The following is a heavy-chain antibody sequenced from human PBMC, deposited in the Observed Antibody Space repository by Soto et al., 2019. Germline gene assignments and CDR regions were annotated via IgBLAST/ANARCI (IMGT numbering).Heavy chain of an antibody. Sequence: GGSLRLSCAASGITFSNYEMNWVRQAPGKGLEWVSYISSSGSTIYYAGSVKGRFTISRDNAKSSLYLQMNSLRAEDTAVYYCARYCSGGTCYDGNMDVWGQGTTVTV. CDR1: GITFSNYE. CDR3: ARYCSGGTCYDGNMDV. J-gene: IGHJ6*02. D-gene: IGHD2-15*01. CDR2: ISSSGSTI. V-gene: IGHV3-48*03.